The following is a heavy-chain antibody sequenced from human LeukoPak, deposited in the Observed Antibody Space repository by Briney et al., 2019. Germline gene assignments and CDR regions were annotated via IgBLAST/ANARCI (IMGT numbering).Heavy chain of an antibody. CDR3: ARHYYDSSGYYTHFDY. Sequence: SETLSLTCTVSGVSISSNYWTWIRRPPGKGLEWIGDIYYSGSTDYNPSFASRVTISVDTSRSQVSLKLSSVTAADTAVYYCARHYYDSSGYYTHFDYWGQGTLVTVSS. V-gene: IGHV4-59*08. CDR1: GVSISSNY. J-gene: IGHJ4*02. D-gene: IGHD3-22*01. CDR2: IYYSGST.